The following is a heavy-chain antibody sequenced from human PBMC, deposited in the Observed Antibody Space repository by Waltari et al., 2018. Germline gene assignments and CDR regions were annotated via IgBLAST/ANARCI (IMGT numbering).Heavy chain of an antibody. CDR2: IYYSGST. J-gene: IGHJ2*01. CDR1: GGSISSSSYY. CDR3: ARRANWYFDL. V-gene: IGHV4-39*01. Sequence: QLQLQESGPGLVKPSETLSLTCTVSGGSISSSSYYWGWIRQPPGKGLEWIGGIYYSGSTYYNPSLKSRVTISVDTSKNQFSLKLSSVTAADTAVYYCARRANWYFDLWGRGTLVTVSS.